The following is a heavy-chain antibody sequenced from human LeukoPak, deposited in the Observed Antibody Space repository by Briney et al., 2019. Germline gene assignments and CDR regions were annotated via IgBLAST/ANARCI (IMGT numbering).Heavy chain of an antibody. V-gene: IGHV1-46*01. CDR3: ARGGGIAAAGTRAFDI. CDR2: INPSGGST. D-gene: IGHD6-13*01. J-gene: IGHJ3*02. CDR1: GYTFTSYY. Sequence: ASVKVSCKASGYTFTSYYMHWVRQAPGQGLEWMGIINPSGGSTSYAQKFQGRVTMTRDTSTSTVYMELSSLRSGDTAAYYCARGGGIAAAGTRAFDIWGQGTMVTVSS.